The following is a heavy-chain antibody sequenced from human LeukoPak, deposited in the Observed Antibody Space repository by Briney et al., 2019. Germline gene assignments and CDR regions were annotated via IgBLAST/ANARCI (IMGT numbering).Heavy chain of an antibody. CDR3: ARYCSSTKCPFDY. CDR1: GGSIGSGLYF. D-gene: IGHD2-2*01. V-gene: IGHV4-31*03. CDR2: IHRSGTA. Sequence: SETLSLTCTVSGGSIGSGLYFWSWIRQHPGKGLEWVGYIHRSGTAFYNPSLQSRATISMDTSKNEFSLRLSVVTDADTAVYYCARYCSSTKCPFDYWGQGTLVTVSS. J-gene: IGHJ4*02.